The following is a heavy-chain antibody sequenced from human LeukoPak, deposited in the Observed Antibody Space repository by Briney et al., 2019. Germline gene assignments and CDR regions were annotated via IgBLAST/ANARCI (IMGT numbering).Heavy chain of an antibody. CDR3: ARDHSSSWYAAGAFDI. J-gene: IGHJ3*02. Sequence: GSLRLSCAASEFTFSDYYMSWIRQAPGKGLEWVSYISSSSSYTNYADSVKGRFTISRDNAKNSLYLQMNSLRAEDTAVYYCARDHSSSWYAAGAFDIWGQGTMVTVSS. CDR1: EFTFSDYY. CDR2: ISSSSSYT. D-gene: IGHD6-13*01. V-gene: IGHV3-11*06.